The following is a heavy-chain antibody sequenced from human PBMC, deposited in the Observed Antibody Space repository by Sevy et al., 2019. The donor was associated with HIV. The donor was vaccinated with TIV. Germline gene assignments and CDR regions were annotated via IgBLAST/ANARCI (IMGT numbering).Heavy chain of an antibody. Sequence: SETLSLTCTVSGGSINSDHWNWIRQPPGKGLEWIGYVYYTGGTNYNPSLKNRFTISVDRTKKQFSLKLTTVTAADTDVYYCARRNDFDIWGQGTMVTVSS. CDR2: VYYTGGT. CDR3: ARRNDFDI. V-gene: IGHV4-59*08. CDR1: GGSINSDH. J-gene: IGHJ3*02.